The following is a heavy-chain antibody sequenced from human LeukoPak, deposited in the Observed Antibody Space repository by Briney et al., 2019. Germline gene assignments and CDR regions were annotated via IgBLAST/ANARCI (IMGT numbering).Heavy chain of an antibody. CDR1: GGSISSYY. V-gene: IGHV4-59*01. J-gene: IGHJ3*02. Sequence: SETLSLTCTVSGGSISSYYWSWIRQPPGKGLEWIGYIYYSGSTNYNPSLKSRVTISVDTSKNQFSLKLSSVTAADTAVYYCARPAGEDAFDIWGQGTMVTVSS. CDR2: IYYSGST. CDR3: ARPAGEDAFDI. D-gene: IGHD3-16*01.